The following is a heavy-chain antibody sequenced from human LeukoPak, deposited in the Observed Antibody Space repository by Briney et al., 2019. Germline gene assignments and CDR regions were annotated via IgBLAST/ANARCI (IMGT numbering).Heavy chain of an antibody. J-gene: IGHJ4*02. CDR2: ISENGRYT. CDR1: GFTFSSNW. Sequence: PVGSLILSCAASGFTFSSNWMHWVRQAPGKGLMWVTRISENGRYTYYADSVRGRFTISRDNAKNTLYLQMNSLRDEDTAVYSCARDRKLWLIEDWGQGNLVTVSS. D-gene: IGHD3-16*01. V-gene: IGHV3-74*01. CDR3: ARDRKLWLIED.